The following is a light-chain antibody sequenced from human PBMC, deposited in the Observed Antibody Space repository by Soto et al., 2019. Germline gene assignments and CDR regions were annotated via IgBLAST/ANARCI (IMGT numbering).Light chain of an antibody. Sequence: DIQMTQSPSTLSASVVDRVTITCRASQSISSWLAWYQQKPGKAPKLLIYDASSLESGVPSRFSGSGSGTEFTLTISSLQPDDFATYYCQQYNSYAITFGQGTRLEIK. J-gene: IGKJ5*01. CDR3: QQYNSYAIT. CDR2: DAS. V-gene: IGKV1-5*01. CDR1: QSISSW.